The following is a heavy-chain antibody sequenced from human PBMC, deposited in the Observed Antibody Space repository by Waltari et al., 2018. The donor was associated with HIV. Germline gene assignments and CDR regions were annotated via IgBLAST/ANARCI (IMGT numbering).Heavy chain of an antibody. CDR1: GFPFSDYY. D-gene: IGHD6-13*01. V-gene: IGHV3-11*04. CDR2: ISGTGSTI. CDR3: ARVKSVAAADIFDY. J-gene: IGHJ4*02. Sequence: QVQVVESGGGLVKPGGSLRLTCAASGFPFSDYYMSWIRQAPGKGLEWVSYISGTGSTIYNADSVKGRFTISRDNAKNSLYLQMNSLRAEDTAVYYCARVKSVAAADIFDYWGQGTLVTVSP.